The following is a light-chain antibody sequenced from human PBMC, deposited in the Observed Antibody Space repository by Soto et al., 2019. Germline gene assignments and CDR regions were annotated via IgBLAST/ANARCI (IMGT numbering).Light chain of an antibody. J-gene: IGKJ1*01. CDR3: QQLHNWPGT. Sequence: EIVMTQSPATLSVSPGETATLSCRASQSVGSKLAWYQQKPGQAPRLLIYGPSTRATGIPARFSGSGSGTEFTLTITSLQSEDLAVYYCQQLHNWPGTFGQGTKVDIK. CDR2: GPS. V-gene: IGKV3-15*01. CDR1: QSVGSK.